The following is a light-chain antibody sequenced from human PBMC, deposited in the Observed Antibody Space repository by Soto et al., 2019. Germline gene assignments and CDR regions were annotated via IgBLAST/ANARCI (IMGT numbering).Light chain of an antibody. CDR2: GAS. V-gene: IGKV3-20*01. Sequence: VLTQSPGTLSLSPGERATLSRRASQSVSSTFLAWYQQKPGQPPRLLIYGASTRGTGIPDRFSGSGSGTDFTLTISRLEPEDFAVYYCQHYGSSPPLTFGGGTKVEIK. J-gene: IGKJ4*01. CDR3: QHYGSSPPLT. CDR1: QSVSSTF.